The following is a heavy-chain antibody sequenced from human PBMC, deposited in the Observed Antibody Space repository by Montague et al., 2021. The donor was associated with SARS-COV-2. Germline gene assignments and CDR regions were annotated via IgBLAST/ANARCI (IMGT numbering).Heavy chain of an antibody. D-gene: IGHD3-22*01. CDR2: IYYSGST. CDR1: GGSISSGGYY. CDR3: ARVQGITMIVVVIGAFDI. V-gene: IGHV4-31*03. J-gene: IGHJ3*02. Sequence: TLSLTCTVSGGSISSGGYYWSWIRQPPGKGLEWIGYIYYSGSTYYNPSLKSRVTISVDTSKNQFSLKLSSVTAADTAVYYCARVQGITMIVVVIGAFDIWGQGTMVTVS.